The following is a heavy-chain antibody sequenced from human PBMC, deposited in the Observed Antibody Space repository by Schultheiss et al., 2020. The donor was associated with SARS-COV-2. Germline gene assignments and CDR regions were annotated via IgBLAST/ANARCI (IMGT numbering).Heavy chain of an antibody. J-gene: IGHJ6*02. Sequence: GGSLRLSCSASGFTFSSYAMHWVRQAPGKGLEYVSAISSNGGSTYSADSVKGRFTISRDNSKNTLYLLMSSLRAEDTAVYYCVKVSAARPHYYYGMDVWGQGTTVTVSS. CDR1: GFTFSSYA. D-gene: IGHD6-6*01. V-gene: IGHV3-64D*06. CDR2: ISSNGGST. CDR3: VKVSAARPHYYYGMDV.